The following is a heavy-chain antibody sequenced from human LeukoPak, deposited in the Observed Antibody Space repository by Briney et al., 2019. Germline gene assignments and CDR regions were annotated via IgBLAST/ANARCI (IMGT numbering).Heavy chain of an antibody. Sequence: SETLSLTCSVSGGSTSSYFWGWIRQPGGKGLEWIGRVSSSGTTDYNPSLRGRVTMSLDTSKNQFSLTLYPVTAADTAVYYCARIADYYGDYLFDSWGQGTPLTVSS. D-gene: IGHD4-17*01. J-gene: IGHJ4*02. CDR3: ARIADYYGDYLFDS. CDR1: GGSTSSYF. V-gene: IGHV4-4*07. CDR2: VSSSGTT.